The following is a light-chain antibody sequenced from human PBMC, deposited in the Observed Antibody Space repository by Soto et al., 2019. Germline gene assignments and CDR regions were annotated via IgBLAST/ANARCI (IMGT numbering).Light chain of an antibody. V-gene: IGKV3-11*01. CDR1: QSVSTY. Sequence: ESVLTQSQATLSFSPGERATLSCRASQSVSTYLAWYQQRPGQAPRLLIYDASYRATDIPPRFSGSGSGTDFTLTISSLEPEDFAVYYCQQYNNWPRTFGQGTKVDIK. CDR3: QQYNNWPRT. CDR2: DAS. J-gene: IGKJ1*01.